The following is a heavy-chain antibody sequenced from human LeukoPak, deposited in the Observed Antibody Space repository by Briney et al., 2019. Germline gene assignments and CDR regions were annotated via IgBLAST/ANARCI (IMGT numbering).Heavy chain of an antibody. Sequence: QSGGSLRLSCAASGFAFSNYAMSWVRQAPGKGLEWVSAISDNGGNTYYADSVKGRFIISRDNSKNTLYLQMNSLRAEDTAVYYCARDLIQGAPDYLDDWGQGTLVTVSS. CDR2: ISDNGGNT. CDR1: GFAFSNYA. V-gene: IGHV3-23*01. D-gene: IGHD5-18*01. CDR3: ARDLIQGAPDYLDD. J-gene: IGHJ4*02.